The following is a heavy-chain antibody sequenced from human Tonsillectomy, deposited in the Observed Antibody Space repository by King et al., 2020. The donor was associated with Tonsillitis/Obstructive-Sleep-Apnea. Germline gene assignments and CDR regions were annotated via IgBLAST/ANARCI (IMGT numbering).Heavy chain of an antibody. CDR3: ASGSSFDCHFYYMDV. Sequence: QLQESGPGLVKPSETLSLNCTVSGDSVSSVSYYWSWIRQPPGKGLEWIGYMYYSGDNIYNPSLKSRVSISVDTSKNQFSLKLSSVTAADTAEYYCASGSSFDCHFYYMDVWGKGTTVTVSS. J-gene: IGHJ6*03. CDR1: GDSVSSVSYY. CDR2: MYYSGDN. D-gene: IGHD3-9*01. V-gene: IGHV4-61*01.